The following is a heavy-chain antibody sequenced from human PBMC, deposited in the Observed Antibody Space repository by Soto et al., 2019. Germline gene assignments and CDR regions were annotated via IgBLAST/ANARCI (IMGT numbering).Heavy chain of an antibody. CDR1: GGTFSSYT. CDR3: ARVGPPGSVHY. D-gene: IGHD3-10*01. CDR2: IIPILGIA. V-gene: IGHV1-69*02. Sequence: QVQLVQSGAEVKKPGSSVKVSCKASGGTFSSYTISWVRQAPGQGLEWMGRIIPILGIANYAQKFQGRVTITADKSTSTAYMELSSLRSEDTAVYYCARVGPPGSVHYWGQGTLVTVSS. J-gene: IGHJ4*02.